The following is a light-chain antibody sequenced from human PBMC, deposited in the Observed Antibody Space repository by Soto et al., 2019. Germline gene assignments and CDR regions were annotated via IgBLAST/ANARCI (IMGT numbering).Light chain of an antibody. J-gene: IGKJ5*01. CDR1: QDISNW. V-gene: IGKV1-5*03. CDR2: KAS. Sequence: DIQMTQSPSTLSASVGDRVTITCRASQDISNWLAWYQQKPGKAPNLLIYKASTLDSGVPSRFSGSGSGTDFTLIISGLQPDDFATYYCQQYTSYYTFGQGTRLEIK. CDR3: QQYTSYYT.